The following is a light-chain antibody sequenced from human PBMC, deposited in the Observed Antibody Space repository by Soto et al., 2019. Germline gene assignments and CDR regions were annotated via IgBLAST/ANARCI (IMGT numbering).Light chain of an antibody. CDR2: LGS. J-gene: IGKJ5*01. CDR3: MQALQTPIT. V-gene: IGKV2-28*01. CDR1: QSLLHGYGYNY. Sequence: GEPASISCRSSQSLLHGYGYNYLDWYLQKPGQSPQLLIYLGSNRASGVPDRFSGSGSGSDFTLKISRVEAEDVGVYFCMQALQTPITVGQGTRLESK.